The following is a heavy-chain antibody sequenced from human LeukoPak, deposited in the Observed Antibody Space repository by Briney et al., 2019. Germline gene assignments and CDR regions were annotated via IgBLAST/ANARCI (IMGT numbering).Heavy chain of an antibody. Sequence: ASVKVSCKASGYTFTSYYMHWVRQAPGQGLEWMGIINPSGGGTNYAQNFQGRVTMTRDTSTSTVYMELSSLRSEDTAMYYCARDNSRNSNDYLGQGTLVTVSS. CDR3: ARDNSRNSNDY. CDR2: INPSGGGT. CDR1: GYTFTSYY. D-gene: IGHD1-20*01. V-gene: IGHV1-46*01. J-gene: IGHJ4*02.